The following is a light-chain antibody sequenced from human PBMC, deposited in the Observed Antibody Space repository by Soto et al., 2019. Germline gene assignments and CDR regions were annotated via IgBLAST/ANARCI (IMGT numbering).Light chain of an antibody. Sequence: DIQMTQSPSSLSASVGDRVTITCRASQGIGNYLAWFQQKPGKVPKLLIYTASTLQSGVPSRFSGSGSGTDFTLTISSLQPEDVATYYCHKYNSAPITFGQGTRLDMK. CDR3: HKYNSAPIT. CDR2: TAS. J-gene: IGKJ5*01. CDR1: QGIGNY. V-gene: IGKV1-27*01.